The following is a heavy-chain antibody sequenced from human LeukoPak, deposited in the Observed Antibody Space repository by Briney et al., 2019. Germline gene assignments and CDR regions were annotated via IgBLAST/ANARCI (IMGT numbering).Heavy chain of an antibody. J-gene: IGHJ4*02. D-gene: IGHD3-22*01. CDR1: GYTFTSYA. CDR3: ARADYYYDSSGYYYPYYFDY. V-gene: IGHV7-4-1*02. CDR2: INTNTGNP. Sequence: ASVKVSCKASGYTFTSYAMNWVRQAPGQGLEWMGWINTNTGNPTYAQGFTGRFVFSLDTSVSTAYLQISSLKAEDTTVYYCARADYYYDSSGYYYPYYFDYWGQGTLVTVSS.